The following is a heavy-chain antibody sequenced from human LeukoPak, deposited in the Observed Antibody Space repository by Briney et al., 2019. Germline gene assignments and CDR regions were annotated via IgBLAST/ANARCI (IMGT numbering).Heavy chain of an antibody. CDR3: ARELAAAGTGWFDP. J-gene: IGHJ5*02. CDR1: GGSLSSYY. V-gene: IGHV4-59*01. Sequence: KPSETLSLTCTVSGGSLSSYYWSWIRQPPGKGLEWIGHIYYSGSTNYNPSLKSRVTISVDTSKNQFSLKLSSVTAADTAVYYCARELAAAGTGWFDPWGQGTLVTVSS. D-gene: IGHD6-13*01. CDR2: IYYSGST.